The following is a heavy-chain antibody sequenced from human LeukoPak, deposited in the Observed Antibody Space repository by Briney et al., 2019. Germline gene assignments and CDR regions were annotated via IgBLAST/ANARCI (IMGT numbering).Heavy chain of an antibody. D-gene: IGHD5-24*01. Sequence: PSQTLSLTCTVSGGSISSGGYYWSWIRQHPGKGLEWIGYIYYSGSTNYNPSLKSRVTISVDTSKNQFSLKLSSVTAADTAVYYCAGSEMATIYARGSWIDYWGQGTLVTVSS. V-gene: IGHV4-31*03. CDR3: AGSEMATIYARGSWIDY. J-gene: IGHJ4*02. CDR1: GGSISSGGYY. CDR2: IYYSGST.